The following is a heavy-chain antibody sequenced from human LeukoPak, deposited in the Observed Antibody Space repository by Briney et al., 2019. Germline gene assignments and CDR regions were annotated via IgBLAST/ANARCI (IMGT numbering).Heavy chain of an antibody. Sequence: PGRSLRLSCAASGFTFSSYAMHWVRQAPGKGLEWVAVISYDGSNKYYADSVKGRFTISRDNSKNTLYLQMNSLRAEDTAVYYCARDRLAAAGVLDYWGQGTLVTVSS. CDR2: ISYDGSNK. D-gene: IGHD6-13*01. V-gene: IGHV3-30-3*01. J-gene: IGHJ4*02. CDR1: GFTFSSYA. CDR3: ARDRLAAAGVLDY.